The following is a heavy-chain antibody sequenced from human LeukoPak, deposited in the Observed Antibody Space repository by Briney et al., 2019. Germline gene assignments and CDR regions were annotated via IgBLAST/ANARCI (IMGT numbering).Heavy chain of an antibody. J-gene: IGHJ4*02. CDR2: IFYSGTT. D-gene: IGHD6-13*01. CDR1: NDSISPLY. V-gene: IGHV4-59*11. CDR3: ARGGSAAKYYLDS. Sequence: SETLSLTCTVSNDSISPLYWGWIRQPPGKGLEFIGYIFYSGTTNFNPSLKSRVTLSVDTSKNQFSLRLNSVTAADTAVYYCARGGSAAKYYLDSWGQETLVTVSS.